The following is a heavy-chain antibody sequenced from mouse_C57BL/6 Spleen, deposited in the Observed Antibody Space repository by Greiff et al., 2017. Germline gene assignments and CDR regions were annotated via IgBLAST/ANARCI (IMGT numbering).Heavy chain of an antibody. CDR2: IYPGDGDT. V-gene: IGHV1-82*01. Sequence: QVQLKESGPELVKPGASVKISCKASGYAFSSSWMNWVKQRPGKGLEWIGRIYPGDGDTNYNGKFKGKATLTADKSSSTAYMQLSSLTSEDSAVYFCAREGEGLGRGNFDYWGQGTTLTVSS. CDR3: AREGEGLGRGNFDY. J-gene: IGHJ2*01. D-gene: IGHD4-1*01. CDR1: GYAFSSSW.